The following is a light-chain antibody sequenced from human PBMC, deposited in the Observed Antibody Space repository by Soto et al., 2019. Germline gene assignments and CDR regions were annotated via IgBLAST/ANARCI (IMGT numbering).Light chain of an antibody. CDR2: GAS. CDR1: QSLSGNY. Sequence: EIVLTQSPGTLSLSPGERATLSCRASQSLSGNYLAWYQQKPGQPPRLLIYGASTRATGIPERFSGSGSGTDVTLTISRREPEDFAVYNCQQYGSSHMYTFGQGTKLEIK. V-gene: IGKV3-20*01. CDR3: QQYGSSHMYT. J-gene: IGKJ2*01.